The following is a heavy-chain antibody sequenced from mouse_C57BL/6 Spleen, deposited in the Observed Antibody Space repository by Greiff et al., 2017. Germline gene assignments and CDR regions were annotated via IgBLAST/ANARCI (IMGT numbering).Heavy chain of an antibody. D-gene: IGHD1-1*01. CDR2: IHPNSGST. V-gene: IGHV1-64*01. Sequence: QVQLQQPGAELVKPGASVKLSCKASGYTFTSYWMHWVKQRPGQGLEWIGMIHPNSGSTNYNEKFKSKATLTVDKSSSTAYMQLSSLTSEDSAVYYCARGSIITTVVAAPLAYWGQGTLVTVSA. CDR3: ARGSIITTVVAAPLAY. J-gene: IGHJ3*01. CDR1: GYTFTSYW.